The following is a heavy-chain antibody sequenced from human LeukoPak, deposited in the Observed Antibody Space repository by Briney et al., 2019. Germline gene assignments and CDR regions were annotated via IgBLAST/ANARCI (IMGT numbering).Heavy chain of an antibody. CDR3: AREPDIVGATWYMDV. Sequence: NLSCKAYDGSLTSYAIGWVSEAPGQGLKRMGGIIPIFGTANYAQKFQGRVTITTDESTSTAYMELSSLRSEDTAVYYCAREPDIVGATWYMDVWGKGTTVTVSS. D-gene: IGHD1-26*01. J-gene: IGHJ6*03. CDR2: IIPIFGTA. CDR1: DGSLTSYA. V-gene: IGHV1-69*05.